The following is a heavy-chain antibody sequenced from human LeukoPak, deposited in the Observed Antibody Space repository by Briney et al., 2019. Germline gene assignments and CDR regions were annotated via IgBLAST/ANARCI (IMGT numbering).Heavy chain of an antibody. CDR1: GYTFTLYS. Sequence: ASVKVSCKTSGYTFTLYSINWVRQAPGQGLEWMGYINTNTGNPTYAQGFTGRFVFSLDTSVSTAYLQISSLEAEDTAVYYCARGYCSGGSCYSYYYYNYMDVWGKGTTVTVSS. V-gene: IGHV7-4-1*02. D-gene: IGHD2-15*01. CDR3: ARGYCSGGSCYSYYYYNYMDV. CDR2: INTNTGNP. J-gene: IGHJ6*03.